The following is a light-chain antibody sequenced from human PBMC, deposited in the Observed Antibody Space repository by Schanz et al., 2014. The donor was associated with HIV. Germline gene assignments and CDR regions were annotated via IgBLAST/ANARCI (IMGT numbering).Light chain of an antibody. Sequence: QSALTQPASVSGSPGQSITIPCTGTYSDIGAYLYVSWYQQHPGRAPKLLIYGVTDRPSGVSHRFSGSKSDNTAALTISGLQTEDEADYYCCSYSRSGTPHYVFGTGTKLTVL. CDR3: CSYSRSGTPHYV. CDR2: GVT. V-gene: IGLV2-14*01. J-gene: IGLJ1*01. CDR1: YSDIGAYLY.